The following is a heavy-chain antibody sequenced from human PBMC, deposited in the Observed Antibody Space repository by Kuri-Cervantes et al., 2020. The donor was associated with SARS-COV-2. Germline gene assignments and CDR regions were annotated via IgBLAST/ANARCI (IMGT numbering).Heavy chain of an antibody. CDR1: GYTLTELS. V-gene: IGHV1-24*01. Sequence: ASVKVSCKVSGYTLTELSMHWVRQAPGKGLEWMGGFDPEDGETIYAQKFQGRVTMTTDTSTSTAYMELRSLRSEDTAVYYCARVIRGWFDPWGQGTLVTVSS. CDR3: ARVIRGWFDP. D-gene: IGHD2-21*01. J-gene: IGHJ5*02. CDR2: FDPEDGET.